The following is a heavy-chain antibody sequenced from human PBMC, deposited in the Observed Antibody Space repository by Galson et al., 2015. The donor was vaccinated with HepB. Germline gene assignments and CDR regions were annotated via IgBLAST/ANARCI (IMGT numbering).Heavy chain of an antibody. V-gene: IGHV1-2*02. D-gene: IGHD6-6*01. Sequence: SVKVSCKASGYTFTDYYIHWMRQAPGQGLEWMGWIYPNSGDTDYAQNLRGRVTLTRDTSMNTAYMELTRMTSDDTAVYYCARAPSSGPFDYWGQGTLVTVSS. CDR2: IYPNSGDT. CDR3: ARAPSSGPFDY. J-gene: IGHJ4*02. CDR1: GYTFTDYY.